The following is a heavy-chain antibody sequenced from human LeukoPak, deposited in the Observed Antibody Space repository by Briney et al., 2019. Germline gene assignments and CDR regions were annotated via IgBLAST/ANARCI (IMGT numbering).Heavy chain of an antibody. Sequence: NPSETLSLTCTVSGGSISSGGYYWSWIRQPPGKGLEWIGYIYHSGSTYYNPSLKSRVTISVDTSKNQFSLKLSSVTAADTAVYYCARGRIQLWINWYFDLWGRGTLVTVSS. D-gene: IGHD5-18*01. V-gene: IGHV4-30-2*01. CDR1: GGSISSGGYY. CDR2: IYHSGST. CDR3: ARGRIQLWINWYFDL. J-gene: IGHJ2*01.